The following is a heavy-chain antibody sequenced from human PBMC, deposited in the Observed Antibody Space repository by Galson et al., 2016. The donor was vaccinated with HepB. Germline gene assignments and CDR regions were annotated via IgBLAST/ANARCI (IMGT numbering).Heavy chain of an antibody. D-gene: IGHD5-12*01. CDR3: ARGRYGGAAS. Sequence: SETLSLTCSVSGGSISSAETYWSWIRQPPGKGLEWIWEITNSGTINYSPSLKSRVTISADTSKNQFSLKVSSVTAADTAMYYCARGRYGGAASWGQGTLVIVSS. V-gene: IGHV4-34*01. CDR1: GGSISSAETY. CDR2: ITNSGTI. J-gene: IGHJ4*02.